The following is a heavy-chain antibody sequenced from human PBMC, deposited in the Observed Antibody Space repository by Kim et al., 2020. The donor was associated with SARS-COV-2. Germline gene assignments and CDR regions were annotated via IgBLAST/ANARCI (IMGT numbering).Heavy chain of an antibody. J-gene: IGHJ6*02. CDR2: ST. Sequence: STNYAQKFQGRVTMTSDTSTSTVYMELSSLRSEDTAVYYCARAATSAMDVWGQGTTVTVSS. D-gene: IGHD2-15*01. V-gene: IGHV1-46*01. CDR3: ARAATSAMDV.